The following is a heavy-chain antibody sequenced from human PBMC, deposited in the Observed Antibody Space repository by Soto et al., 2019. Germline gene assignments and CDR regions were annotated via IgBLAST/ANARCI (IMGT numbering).Heavy chain of an antibody. V-gene: IGHV4-59*01. CDR2: IYYSGGP. CDR3: ARGPDYFGSGSTFDS. J-gene: IGHJ4*02. Sequence: QVQLQESGPGLVKPSETLSLTCTVSGGSYYWSWIRQPPGKGLEWIGYIYYSGGPNYTPSLKSRVTITIDTSKDQLSLNLNSVTAADTAVYYCARGPDYFGSGSTFDSWGQGTLFTVSS. CDR1: GGSYY. D-gene: IGHD3-10*01.